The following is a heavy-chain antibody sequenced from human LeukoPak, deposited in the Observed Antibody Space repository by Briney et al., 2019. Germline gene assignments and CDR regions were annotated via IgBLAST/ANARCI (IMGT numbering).Heavy chain of an antibody. CDR1: GFTFSSYW. CDR2: IKHDGSEK. CDR3: ARHRDTYFDY. Sequence: GRSLRLSCAASGFTFSSYWMTWVRQAPGKGLEWVANIKHDGSEKYYVDSVRGRFTISRDNAENSLYLQMNSLSAEDTAVYSCARHRDTYFDYWGQGTLVTVSS. J-gene: IGHJ4*02. V-gene: IGHV3-7*01. D-gene: IGHD5-24*01.